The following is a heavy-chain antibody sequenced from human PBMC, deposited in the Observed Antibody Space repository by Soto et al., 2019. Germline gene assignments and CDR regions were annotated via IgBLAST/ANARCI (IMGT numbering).Heavy chain of an antibody. D-gene: IGHD3-16*01. J-gene: IGHJ5*02. Sequence: SLRLSCAASGFTFSNYWMHWVRQAPGKGLMWVSRINPDGSRTTYADSVKGRFAISRDNAKNTLYLQMNSLRADDTSVYYCATVKLGSYDWFDPWGQGTLVTVSS. CDR1: GFTFSNYW. V-gene: IGHV3-74*01. CDR2: INPDGSRT. CDR3: ATVKLGSYDWFDP.